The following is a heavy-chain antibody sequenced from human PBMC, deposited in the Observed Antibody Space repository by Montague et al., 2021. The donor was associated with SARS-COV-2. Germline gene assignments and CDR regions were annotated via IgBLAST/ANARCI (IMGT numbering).Heavy chain of an antibody. J-gene: IGHJ3*02. CDR3: ATYYDILTGYYIDAFDI. CDR1: VGSISSSSYS. D-gene: IGHD3-9*01. CDR2: IYYSGST. Sequence: SETLSLTCTVSVGSISSSSYSWGWIRQPPRKGLEGIGSIYYSGSTYYNPSLKSRVTISVDTSKNQFSLKLSSVTAADTAVYYCATYYDILTGYYIDAFDIWGQGTMVTVSS. V-gene: IGHV4-39*01.